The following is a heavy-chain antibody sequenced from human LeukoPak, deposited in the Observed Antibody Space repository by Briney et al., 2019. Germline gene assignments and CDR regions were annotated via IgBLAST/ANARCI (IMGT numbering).Heavy chain of an antibody. CDR2: ISYDGSNK. D-gene: IGHD1-14*01. CDR3: ARSVRGPDGDAFDI. J-gene: IGHJ3*02. V-gene: IGHV3-30-3*01. CDR1: GFTFSSYA. Sequence: PGGSLRLSCAASGFTFSSYAMHWVRQAPGKGLEWVAVISYDGSNKYYADSVKGRFTISIDNSKNTLYLQMNSLRAEDTAVYYCARSVRGPDGDAFDIWGQGTMVTVSS.